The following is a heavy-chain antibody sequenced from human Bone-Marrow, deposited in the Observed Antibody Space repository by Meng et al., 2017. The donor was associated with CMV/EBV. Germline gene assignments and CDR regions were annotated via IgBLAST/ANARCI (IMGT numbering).Heavy chain of an antibody. D-gene: IGHD2-2*02. CDR1: GYTFTGYY. J-gene: IGHJ5*02. Sequence: ASVKVSCKASGYTFTGYYMHWVRQAPGQGLEWMGWINPNSGGTNYAQKFQGRVTITTDESTSTAYMELSSLRSEDTAVYYCARDPLYCSSTSCYRGGWFDPWGQGTLVTVSS. CDR2: INPNSGGT. CDR3: ARDPLYCSSTSCYRGGWFDP. V-gene: IGHV1-2*02.